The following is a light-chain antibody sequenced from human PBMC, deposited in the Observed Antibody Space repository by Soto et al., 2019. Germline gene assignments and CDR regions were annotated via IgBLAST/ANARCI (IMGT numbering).Light chain of an antibody. CDR2: DVN. CDR3: CSYAGSYV. CDR1: SSDVGAYNY. Sequence: HSALTQPRSVSGSPGQSVTISCTGTSSDVGAYNYVSWYQQHPGKAPRFLIFDVNKRPSGVPDRFSGSKSGYTASLTISGLQAEDEADYFCCSYAGSYVFGTGTKVTVL. V-gene: IGLV2-11*01. J-gene: IGLJ1*01.